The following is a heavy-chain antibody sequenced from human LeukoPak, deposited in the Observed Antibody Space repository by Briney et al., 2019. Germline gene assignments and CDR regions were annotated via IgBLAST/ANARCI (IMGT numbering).Heavy chain of an antibody. J-gene: IGHJ4*02. CDR3: ARDNGYQLLWW. CDR2: ISCGKGEA. D-gene: IGHD2-2*01. CDR1: GYTFTRYA. V-gene: IGHV1-3*01. Sequence: GASVKVSCKTSGYTFTRYAIHWVRQAPGQGLEWMGWISCGKGEAKYSKKFQDRVTITWDTSASTAYMELSSLRSEDTAVYYCARDNGYQLLWWWGQGTLVTVSS.